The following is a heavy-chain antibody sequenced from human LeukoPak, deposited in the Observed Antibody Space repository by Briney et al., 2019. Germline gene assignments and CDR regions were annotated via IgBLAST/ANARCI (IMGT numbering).Heavy chain of an antibody. V-gene: IGHV5-51*01. D-gene: IGHD2-2*02. CDR3: ARGPYAYTSSATLGSYNWFDP. Sequence: HGESLKISCKGSGYSFPNYWIGWARQMPGKGLEWMGIIYPGDSDTRYSPSFQDQVTISVDKSISTAYLQWSSLKASDTAMYYCARGPYAYTSSATLGSYNWFDPWGQGSLVTVSS. CDR1: GYSFPNYW. CDR2: IYPGDSDT. J-gene: IGHJ5*02.